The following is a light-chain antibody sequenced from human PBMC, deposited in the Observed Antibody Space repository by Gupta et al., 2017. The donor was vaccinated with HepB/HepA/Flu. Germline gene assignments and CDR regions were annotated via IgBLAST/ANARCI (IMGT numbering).Light chain of an antibody. J-gene: IGKJ1*01. CDR1: QSVLNTYNNTNY. V-gene: IGKV4-1*01. CDR2: LAS. Sequence: DIVMTQSLDSLAVSLGERATINCKSSQSVLNTYNNTNYLTWYQQKPGHPPKVLIYLASTRESGVPDRFSGSGSGTDFTLTSSSLQAEDVAVYYCQQYYSLPRTFGQGTKVESK. CDR3: QQYYSLPRT.